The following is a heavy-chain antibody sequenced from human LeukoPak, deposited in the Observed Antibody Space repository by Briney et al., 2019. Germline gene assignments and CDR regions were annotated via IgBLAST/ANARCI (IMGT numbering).Heavy chain of an antibody. CDR3: ARGYCRGGTCYLVENWLDP. D-gene: IGHD2-15*01. J-gene: IGHJ5*02. Sequence: SVKVSCQASGYTLTAYYIYGLRQARGQGRDWMGRINTNSGGTDYASNFQGRVTMTRDTSISTAYMELSRLRSDDTAVYYCARGYCRGGTCYLVENWLDPWGQGTLVTVSS. CDR2: INTNSGGT. CDR1: GYTLTAYY. V-gene: IGHV1-2*06.